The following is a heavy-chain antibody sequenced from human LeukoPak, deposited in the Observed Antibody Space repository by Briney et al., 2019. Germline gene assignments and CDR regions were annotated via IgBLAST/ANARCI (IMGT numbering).Heavy chain of an antibody. CDR2: IYPGDSDT. J-gene: IGHJ4*02. V-gene: IGHV5-51*01. CDR1: GYGFTSYW. CDR3: ARDFYGSGSYYY. Sequence: GVSLQISCKGSGYGFTSYWIGWVRPMPGKGLEWMGIIYPGDSDTRYSPSFQGQVTISADKSLSTAYLQWSSLKASDTAMCYCARDFYGSGSYYYWGQGTLVTVSS. D-gene: IGHD3-10*01.